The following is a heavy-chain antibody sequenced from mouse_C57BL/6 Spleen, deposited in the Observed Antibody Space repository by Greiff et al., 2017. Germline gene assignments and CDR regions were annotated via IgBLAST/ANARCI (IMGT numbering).Heavy chain of an antibody. J-gene: IGHJ4*01. CDR2: IWRGGST. V-gene: IGHV2-5*01. Sequence: VQLQQSGPGLVQPSQSLSITCTVSGFSLTSYGVHWVRQSPGKGLEWLGVIWRGGSTDYNAAFMSRLSITTDNSKSQVFFKMNSLQADDTAIYYCAKKLITTRIARGYAMDYWGQGTSVTVSS. CDR1: GFSLTSYG. D-gene: IGHD1-1*01. CDR3: AKKLITTRIARGYAMDY.